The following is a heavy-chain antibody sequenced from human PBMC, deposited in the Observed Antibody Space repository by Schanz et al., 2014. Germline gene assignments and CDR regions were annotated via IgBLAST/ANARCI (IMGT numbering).Heavy chain of an antibody. V-gene: IGHV3-15*01. Sequence: VFLAESGGGVVQPGRSLRLSCAASGFTFSQYGMHWVRQAPGKGLEWVGRIKSKVDGGTTDNAAPVQGRFTISRDDSKNTLHLQMNSLKTEDTAVYYCTTDLTAVDYDAIGLWGQGTMVTVSS. CDR3: TTDLTAVDYDAIGL. CDR2: IKSKVDGGTT. CDR1: GFTFSQYG. J-gene: IGHJ3*01. D-gene: IGHD4-17*01.